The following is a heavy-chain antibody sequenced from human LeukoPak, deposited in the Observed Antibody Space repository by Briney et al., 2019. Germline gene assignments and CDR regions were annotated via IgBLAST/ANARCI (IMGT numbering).Heavy chain of an antibody. Sequence: PGGSLRLSCAASGFTFSSYAMNWVRQAPGRGLEWVSGFSGSGGTTYYADSVKGRFTISRDNSKNTLCLQMNSLRAEDTAVYYCANGNRCTSPNCLGYYYFYMGVWGKGTTVTVSS. J-gene: IGHJ6*03. CDR3: ANGNRCTSPNCLGYYYFYMGV. D-gene: IGHD2-8*01. V-gene: IGHV3-23*01. CDR2: FSGSGGTT. CDR1: GFTFSSYA.